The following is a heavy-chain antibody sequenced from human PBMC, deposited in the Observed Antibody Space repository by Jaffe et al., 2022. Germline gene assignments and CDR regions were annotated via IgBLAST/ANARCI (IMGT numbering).Heavy chain of an antibody. CDR2: IYTSGST. CDR3: ARDRSAWLLTYNWFDP. V-gene: IGHV4-61*02. J-gene: IGHJ5*02. Sequence: QVQLQESGPGLVKPSQTLSLTCTVSGGSISSGSYYWSWIRQPAGKGLEWIGRIYTSGSTNYNPSLKSRVTISVDTSKNQFSLKLSSVTAADTAVYYCARDRSAWLLTYNWFDPWGQGTLVTVSS. D-gene: IGHD3-9*01. CDR1: GGSISSGSYY.